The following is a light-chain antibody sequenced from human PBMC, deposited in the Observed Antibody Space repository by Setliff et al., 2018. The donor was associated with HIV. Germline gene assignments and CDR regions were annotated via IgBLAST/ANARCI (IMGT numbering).Light chain of an antibody. CDR3: SSYAITNTLP. Sequence: QSVLPQPASVSGSPGQSITISCTGTSSDVGGYSYVSWYQQHPGKAPKLIIYEVRNRPSGVSNRFSGSKSGNTASLTISGLQAEDEADYYCSSYAITNTLPFGTGTKVTV. V-gene: IGLV2-14*01. CDR2: EVR. CDR1: SSDVGGYSY. J-gene: IGLJ1*01.